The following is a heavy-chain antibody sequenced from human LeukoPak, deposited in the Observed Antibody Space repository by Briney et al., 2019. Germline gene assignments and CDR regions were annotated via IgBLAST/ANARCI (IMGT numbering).Heavy chain of an antibody. Sequence: GGSLRLSCAASGFTFSSYAMSWVRQAPGKGLEWVSAISGSGGSTYYADSVKGRFTISRDYAKNTYLQMNSLRVEDTAVYYCAKTSGKDFWSGFFDYWGQGILVTVSS. D-gene: IGHD3-3*01. CDR1: GFTFSSYA. CDR3: AKTSGKDFWSGFFDY. CDR2: ISGSGGST. J-gene: IGHJ4*02. V-gene: IGHV3-23*01.